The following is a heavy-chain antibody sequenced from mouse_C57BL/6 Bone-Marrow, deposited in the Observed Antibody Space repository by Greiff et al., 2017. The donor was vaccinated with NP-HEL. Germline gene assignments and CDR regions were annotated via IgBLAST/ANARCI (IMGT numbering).Heavy chain of an antibody. Sequence: QVQLQQPGAELVKPGASVKLSCKASGYTFTSYWMHWVKQRPGRGLEWIGRIDPNSGGTKYNEKFKSKATLTVDKPSSTAYMQLSSLTSEDSAVYYCARRMVLRLGAYYYAMDYWGQGTSVTVSS. CDR2: IDPNSGGT. V-gene: IGHV1-72*01. J-gene: IGHJ4*01. D-gene: IGHD1-1*01. CDR1: GYTFTSYW. CDR3: ARRMVLRLGAYYYAMDY.